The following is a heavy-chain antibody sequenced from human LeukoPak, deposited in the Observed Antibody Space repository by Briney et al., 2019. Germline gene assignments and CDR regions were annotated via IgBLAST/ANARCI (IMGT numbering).Heavy chain of an antibody. V-gene: IGHV1-69*02. CDR3: ASPLEGSGSYYLRY. CDR1: GDTFSTYS. CDR2: IIPMLGIT. J-gene: IGHJ4*02. D-gene: IGHD3-10*01. Sequence: SVKVSCKASGDTFSTYSFSWVRQAPGQGLEFMGRIIPMLGITNYAQKFQARVTIIAEKSTNTAYMELSSLRSGDTAVYYCASPLEGSGSYYLRYWGQGTLLIVSS.